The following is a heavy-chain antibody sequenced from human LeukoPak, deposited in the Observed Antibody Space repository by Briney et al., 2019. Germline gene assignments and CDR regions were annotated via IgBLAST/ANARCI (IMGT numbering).Heavy chain of an antibody. J-gene: IGHJ4*02. CDR2: INHSGST. V-gene: IGHV4-34*01. Sequence: SETLSLTCAVYGGSFSGYYWSWLRQPPGKGLEWMGEINHSGSTNYNPSLKSRVTISVDTSKNQFSLKLSSVTAADTAVYYCARAVVRMSSGYYGYWGQGTLVTVSS. D-gene: IGHD3-22*01. CDR3: ARAVVRMSSGYYGY. CDR1: GGSFSGYY.